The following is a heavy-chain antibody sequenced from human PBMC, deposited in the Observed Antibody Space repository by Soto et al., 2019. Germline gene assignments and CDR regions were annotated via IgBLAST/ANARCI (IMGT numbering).Heavy chain of an antibody. D-gene: IGHD5-18*01. Sequence: EVQLVESGGGLVQPGGSLRLSCAASGFDFTNSWMHWVRQAPGKGLVWVSHVNSAGSITTYADSVKGRFTISRDNAKNTVYLQMNSLRVEVTAVYYCTRDQRYSSAVWGQGTLVTVSS. CDR1: GFDFTNSW. CDR3: TRDQRYSSAV. V-gene: IGHV3-74*01. CDR2: VNSAGSIT. J-gene: IGHJ4*02.